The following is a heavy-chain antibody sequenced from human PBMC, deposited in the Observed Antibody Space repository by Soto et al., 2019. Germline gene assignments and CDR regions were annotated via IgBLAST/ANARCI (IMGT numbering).Heavy chain of an antibody. V-gene: IGHV3-33*01. J-gene: IGHJ6*02. CDR3: ARDSRCPPYKGMDV. Sequence: GGSLRLSCAASGFTFSSYGMHWVRQAPGKGLEWVAVIWYDGSNKYYADSVKGRFTISRDNSKNTLYLQMNSLRAEDTAVYYCARDSRCPPYKGMDVWGQGTTVTVSS. CDR1: GFTFSSYG. CDR2: IWYDGSNK.